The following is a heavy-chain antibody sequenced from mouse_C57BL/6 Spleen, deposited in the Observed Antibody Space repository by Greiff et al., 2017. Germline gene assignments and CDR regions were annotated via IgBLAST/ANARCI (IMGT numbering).Heavy chain of an antibody. CDR3: ARGFITTVVGYYAMDY. Sequence: QVQLQQPGTELVKPGASVKLSCKASGYTFTSYWMHWVKQRPGQGLEWIGNINPSNGGTNHNEKFKSKATLTVDKSSSTAYMQLSSLTSEDSAVYYCARGFITTVVGYYAMDYWGQGTSVTVSS. V-gene: IGHV1-53*01. CDR2: INPSNGGT. CDR1: GYTFTSYW. J-gene: IGHJ4*01. D-gene: IGHD1-1*01.